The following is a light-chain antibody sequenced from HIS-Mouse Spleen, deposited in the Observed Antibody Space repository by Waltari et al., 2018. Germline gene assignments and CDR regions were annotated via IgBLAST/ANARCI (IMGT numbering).Light chain of an antibody. Sequence: DIQMTQSPSSLSASVGDRVTITCRASQSISSYLNWYQQKPGKAPKLLIYAASSLQSGVPSRFSVSGSGTDFTITISSLQPEDFATYYCQQSYSTPFTFGPGTKVDIK. J-gene: IGKJ3*01. V-gene: IGKV1-39*01. CDR3: QQSYSTPFT. CDR2: AAS. CDR1: QSISSY.